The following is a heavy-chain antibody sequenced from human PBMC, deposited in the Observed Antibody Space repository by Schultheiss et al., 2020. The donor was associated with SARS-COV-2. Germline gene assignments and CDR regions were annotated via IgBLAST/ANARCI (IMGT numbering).Heavy chain of an antibody. CDR1: GGSISSGGYY. CDR2: ICYSGNT. J-gene: IGHJ4*02. Sequence: SETLSLTCTVSGGSISSGGYYWNWIRQHPGKGLEWIGYICYSGNTFHDPSLKSRVTISLDTSKKQFSLRLRSETAADTAVYYCARAPTQLANGWGQGTLVTVSS. D-gene: IGHD6-6*01. V-gene: IGHV4-31*03. CDR3: ARAPTQLANG.